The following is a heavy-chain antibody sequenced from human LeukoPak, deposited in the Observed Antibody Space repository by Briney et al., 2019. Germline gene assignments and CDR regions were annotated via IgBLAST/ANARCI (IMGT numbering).Heavy chain of an antibody. J-gene: IGHJ5*02. CDR3: ARETIENWFDP. Sequence: SETLSLTCTVSGGSISHYYWSWIRQPPGKGLEWFGYIHYSGTTNYNPSLKSRVTISVDTSKNQFSLKLSSVTAADTAVYYCARETIENWFDPWGQGTLVTVSS. CDR2: IHYSGTT. V-gene: IGHV4-59*01. D-gene: IGHD1-1*01. CDR1: GGSISHYY.